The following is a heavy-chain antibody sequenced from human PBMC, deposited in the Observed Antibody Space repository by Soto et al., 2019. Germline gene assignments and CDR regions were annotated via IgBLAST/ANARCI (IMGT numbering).Heavy chain of an antibody. CDR2: SYYSGRT. Sequence: SETLSLTCTVSGVSIGSGGYYWGWIRQHPGKGLGWIGNSYYSGRTYYNPSLKSRVIMSVDTPKNHFSLKLSSVTAWDTAMYYCASVIGGDFQYSFEYWGHGTLLTVSS. J-gene: IGHJ4*01. D-gene: IGHD4-17*01. CDR3: ASVIGGDFQYSFEY. V-gene: IGHV4-31*03. CDR1: GVSIGSGGYY.